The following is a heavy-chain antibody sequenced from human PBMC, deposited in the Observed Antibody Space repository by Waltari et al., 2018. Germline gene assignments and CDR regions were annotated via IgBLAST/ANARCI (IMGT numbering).Heavy chain of an antibody. CDR2: IRSKAYGGTT. Sequence: EVQLVESGGGLVQPGRSLRLSCTASGFTFGDYAMSWFRQAPGKGLEWVGFIRSKAYGGTTEYAASVKGRFTISRDDSKSIAYLQMNSLKTEDTAVYYCTREAIAAAGTLDYWGQGTLVTVSS. CDR3: TREAIAAAGTLDY. J-gene: IGHJ4*02. D-gene: IGHD6-13*01. CDR1: GFTFGDYA. V-gene: IGHV3-49*03.